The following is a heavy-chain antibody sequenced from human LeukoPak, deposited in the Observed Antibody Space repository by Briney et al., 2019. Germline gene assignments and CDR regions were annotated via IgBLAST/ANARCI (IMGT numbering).Heavy chain of an antibody. CDR3: ATPLDYYDXSGYHXGGD. V-gene: IGHV3-7*03. J-gene: IGHJ4*02. CDR2: IKQDGSKK. Sequence: GGSLRLSCAASGFTFSSHWMTWVRQAPGKGLEWVANIKQDGSKKNYVDSVKGRFTISRDNTKNSLYLQMNSLRAEDTAVYYCATPLDYYDXSGYHXGGDXXQXTLVTVSS. CDR1: GFTFSSHW. D-gene: IGHD3-22*01.